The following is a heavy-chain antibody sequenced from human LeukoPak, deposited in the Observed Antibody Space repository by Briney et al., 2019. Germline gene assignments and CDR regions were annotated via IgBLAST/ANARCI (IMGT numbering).Heavy chain of an antibody. J-gene: IGHJ5*02. CDR2: IYTSGST. CDR3: ARAGDYDSSGKPLPGWFDP. V-gene: IGHV4-4*07. Sequence: SETLSLTCTVSGGSISRHYWSWIRQPAGEGLEWIGRIYTSGSTKYNPSLRSRVTMSVDTSKNQFSLNLSSVTAADTAVYYCARAGDYDSSGKPLPGWFDPWGQGTLATVSS. D-gene: IGHD3-22*01. CDR1: GGSISRHY.